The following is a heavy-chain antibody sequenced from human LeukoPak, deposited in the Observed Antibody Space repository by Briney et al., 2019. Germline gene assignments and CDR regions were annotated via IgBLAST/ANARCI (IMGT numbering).Heavy chain of an antibody. D-gene: IGHD5-18*01. Sequence: SETLSLTCAVYGGSFSGYYWSWIRQPPGKGLEWIGYIYYSGSTNYNPSLKSRVTISVDTSKNQFSLKLSSVTAADTAVYYCARSEDTAMVYYYYGMDVWGQGTTVTVSS. CDR1: GGSFSGYY. J-gene: IGHJ6*02. CDR2: IYYSGST. CDR3: ARSEDTAMVYYYYGMDV. V-gene: IGHV4-59*01.